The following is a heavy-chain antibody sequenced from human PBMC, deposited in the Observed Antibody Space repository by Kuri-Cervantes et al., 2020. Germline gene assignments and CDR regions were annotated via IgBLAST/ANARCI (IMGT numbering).Heavy chain of an antibody. D-gene: IGHD2-15*01. CDR1: GFTFDDYA. J-gene: IGHJ6*02. CDR3: ARDCSSAAEGCAYGMDA. V-gene: IGHV3-13*01. Sequence: GGSLRLSCAASGFTFDDYAMHWVRQATGKGLEWVSAIGTAGDTYYPGSVKGRFTISRENAKNSSYLQMNSLRAGDTAVYYCARDCSSAAEGCAYGMDAWGQGTTVTVSS. CDR2: IGTAGDT.